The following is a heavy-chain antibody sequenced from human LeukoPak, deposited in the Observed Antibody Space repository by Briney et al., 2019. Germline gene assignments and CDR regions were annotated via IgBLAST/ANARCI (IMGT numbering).Heavy chain of an antibody. D-gene: IGHD3-10*01. Sequence: GGSLRLSCTASGFTVSRNYMSWARLAPGKGLEWVAIITTAGATHYATSVKARFTISRDNSKNTMYLQMNSLRVEDTAMYYCATRGLSGYYYGMDVWGQGTTVTVSS. J-gene: IGHJ6*02. CDR2: ITTAGAT. V-gene: IGHV3-66*01. CDR1: GFTVSRNY. CDR3: ATRGLSGYYYGMDV.